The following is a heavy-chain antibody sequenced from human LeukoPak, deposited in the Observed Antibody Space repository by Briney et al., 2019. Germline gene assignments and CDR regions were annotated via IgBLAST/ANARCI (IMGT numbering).Heavy chain of an antibody. CDR3: ARARGIYRADYFDY. D-gene: IGHD3-16*02. V-gene: IGHV3-66*01. CDR1: GFTVSSNY. J-gene: IGHJ4*02. CDR2: IYSGGST. Sequence: GGSLRLSCAASGFTVSSNYMSWVRQAPGKGLEWVSVIYSGGSTYYADSVKGRFTISRDNSKNTLYLQMNSLRAEDTAVYYCARARGIYRADYFDYWGQGTLVTVSS.